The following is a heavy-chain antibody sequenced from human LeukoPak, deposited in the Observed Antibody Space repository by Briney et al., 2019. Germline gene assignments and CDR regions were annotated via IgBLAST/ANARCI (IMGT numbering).Heavy chain of an antibody. D-gene: IGHD1-26*01. J-gene: IGHJ4*02. CDR3: ARSGRGTYYYFDL. Sequence: ASVKVSCKASSYTFTRYGISWVRQAPGQGLEWMGWISGSNGNTNYAQKFQGRVSMTADTSTSTAYMELRSLRSDDTAVYYCARSGRGTYYYFDLWGQGTLATVSS. CDR2: ISGSNGNT. CDR1: SYTFTRYG. V-gene: IGHV1-18*01.